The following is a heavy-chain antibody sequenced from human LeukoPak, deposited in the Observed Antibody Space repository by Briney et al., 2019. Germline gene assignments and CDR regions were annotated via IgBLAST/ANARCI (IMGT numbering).Heavy chain of an antibody. V-gene: IGHV3-48*03. Sequence: PGGSLRLSCAASGSTFSSFEMNWVRQAPGKGLEWVSYISNSGSTIYYADSVKGRFTISRDNAKNSLYLQMTSLRAEDTAVYFCARTTYYYANSGSSPVDYWGQGTLVTVSS. D-gene: IGHD3-22*01. J-gene: IGHJ4*02. CDR3: ARTTYYYANSGSSPVDY. CDR1: GSTFSSFE. CDR2: ISNSGSTI.